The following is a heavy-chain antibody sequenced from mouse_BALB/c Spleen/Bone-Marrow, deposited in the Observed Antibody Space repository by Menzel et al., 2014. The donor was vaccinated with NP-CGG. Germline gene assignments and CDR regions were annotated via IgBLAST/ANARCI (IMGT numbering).Heavy chain of an antibody. V-gene: IGHV1S137*01. Sequence: VQGVESGAELVRPGVSVKISCKGSGYTFTGYAIHWVKQSHAKSLEWIGLISSYYGDASYNQKFKGKATMTVDKSSSTAYMDLARLTSEDSAIYYCARSGKVRNAMDYWGQGTSVTVSS. CDR1: GYTFTGYA. D-gene: IGHD2-14*01. J-gene: IGHJ4*01. CDR3: ARSGKVRNAMDY. CDR2: ISSYYGDA.